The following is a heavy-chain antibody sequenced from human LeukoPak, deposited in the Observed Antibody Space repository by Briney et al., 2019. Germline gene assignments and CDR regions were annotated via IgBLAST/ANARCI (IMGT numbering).Heavy chain of an antibody. D-gene: IGHD5-24*01. Sequence: PSETLSLTCTVSGESIRSSNWWSWVRQHPGKGLEWIGYIYYSGSSYYNPSLRSRVTISVDTSKNHFSLKLSSVTAADTAVYYCARNRDGYNSFDYWGQGTLVTVSS. CDR1: GESIRSSNW. CDR2: IYYSGSS. CDR3: ARNRDGYNSFDY. V-gene: IGHV4-31*03. J-gene: IGHJ4*02.